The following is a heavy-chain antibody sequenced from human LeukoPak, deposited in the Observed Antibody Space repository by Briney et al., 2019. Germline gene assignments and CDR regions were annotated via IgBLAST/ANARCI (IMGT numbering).Heavy chain of an antibody. CDR1: GYGFTSYW. CDR2: IYPGDSDT. Sequence: GESLQISCKGSGYGFTSYWVAWVRPLPGKGLEWMGIIYPGDSDTRYSPSFQGQVTISADKSISTAYLQWSSLKASDTAMYYCARGVDGDYYFDYWGQGTLVTVSS. CDR3: ARGVDGDYYFDY. V-gene: IGHV5-51*01. D-gene: IGHD4-17*01. J-gene: IGHJ4*02.